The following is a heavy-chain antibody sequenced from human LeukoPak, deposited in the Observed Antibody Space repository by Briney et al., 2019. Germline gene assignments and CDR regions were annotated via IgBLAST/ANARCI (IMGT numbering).Heavy chain of an antibody. CDR2: ISSSSSYI. D-gene: IGHD4-17*01. CDR3: AREGYDYGEYYYYYYMDV. Sequence: PGGTLRLSCAASGFTFSTYGMSWVRQAPGKGLEWVSSISSSSSYIYYADSVKGRFTISRDNSKNTLYLQMNSLRAEDTAVYYCAREGYDYGEYYYYYYMDVWGKGTTVTVSS. V-gene: IGHV3-21*01. J-gene: IGHJ6*03. CDR1: GFTFSTYG.